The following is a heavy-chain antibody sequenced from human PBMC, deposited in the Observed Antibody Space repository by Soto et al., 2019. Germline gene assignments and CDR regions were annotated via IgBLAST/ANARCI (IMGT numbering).Heavy chain of an antibody. V-gene: IGHV1-69*13. CDR1: GGTFSSYA. Sequence: ASVKVSCKASGGTFSSYAISWVRQAPGQGLEWMGGIIPIFGTANYAQKFQGRVTITVDESTSTAYMELSSLRSEDTAVYYCARDYDFWSGYGPNGMDVWGQGTTVTVSS. J-gene: IGHJ6*02. D-gene: IGHD3-3*01. CDR3: ARDYDFWSGYGPNGMDV. CDR2: IIPIFGTA.